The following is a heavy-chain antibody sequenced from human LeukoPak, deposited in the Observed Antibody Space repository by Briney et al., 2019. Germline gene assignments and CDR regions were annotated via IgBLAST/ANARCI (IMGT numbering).Heavy chain of an antibody. CDR3: ARGHTYYDILTGPGAGSDYYYGMDV. D-gene: IGHD3-9*01. CDR1: GFTFSSYE. Sequence: GGSLRLSCAASGFTFSSYEMNWVRQAPGKGLEWVSYISSSGSTIYYADSVKGRFTISRDNAKNSLYLQMNSLRAEDTSVYYCARGHTYYDILTGPGAGSDYYYGMDVWGQGTTVTVSS. CDR2: ISSSGSTI. V-gene: IGHV3-48*03. J-gene: IGHJ6*02.